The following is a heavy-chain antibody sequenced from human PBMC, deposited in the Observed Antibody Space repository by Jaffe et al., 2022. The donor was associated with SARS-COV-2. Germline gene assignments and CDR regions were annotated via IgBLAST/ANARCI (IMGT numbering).Heavy chain of an antibody. V-gene: IGHV3-30*18. CDR3: AKGELMDKRFLEWLFHYYGMDV. J-gene: IGHJ6*02. Sequence: QVQLVESGGGVVQPGRSLRLSCAASGFTFSSYGMHWVRQAPGKGLEWVAVISYDGSNKYYADSVKGRFTISRDNSKNTLYLQMNSLRAEDTAVYYCAKGELMDKRFLEWLFHYYGMDVWGQGTTVTVSS. D-gene: IGHD3-3*01. CDR2: ISYDGSNK. CDR1: GFTFSSYG.